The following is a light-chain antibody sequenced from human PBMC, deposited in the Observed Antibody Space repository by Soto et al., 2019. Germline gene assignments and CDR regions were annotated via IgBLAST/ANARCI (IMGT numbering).Light chain of an antibody. Sequence: EIVLTQSPGTLSLSPGERATLSCRASQSVSSSFLAWYQQKPGQAPRLLIYCASSRATGIPDRFSGSGSGKDFHLTSSRLEPEDVAVYYCQQYGSSPLTFGGGTKVEIK. CDR2: CAS. V-gene: IGKV3-20*01. J-gene: IGKJ4*01. CDR3: QQYGSSPLT. CDR1: QSVSSSF.